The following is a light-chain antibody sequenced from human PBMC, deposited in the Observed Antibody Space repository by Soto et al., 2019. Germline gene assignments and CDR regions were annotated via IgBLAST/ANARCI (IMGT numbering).Light chain of an antibody. V-gene: IGLV2-11*01. CDR1: SSDVGGYNY. J-gene: IGLJ1*01. Sequence: SALTKPRAVSGSPGQSVTLSCPGTSSDVGGYNYVSWYQQHPGKAPKLMIYDVSKRPSGVPDRFSGSKSGNTASLTISGLQAEDEADYYCCSYAGSYTYVFGTGTKVTVL. CDR3: CSYAGSYTYV. CDR2: DVS.